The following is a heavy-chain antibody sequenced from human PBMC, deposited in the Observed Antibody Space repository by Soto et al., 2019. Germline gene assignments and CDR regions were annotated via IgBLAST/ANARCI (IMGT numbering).Heavy chain of an antibody. V-gene: IGHV4-61*08. D-gene: IGHD3-3*01. J-gene: IGHJ4*02. CDR3: ARDFAYFDS. CDR1: GDAFKSAGSS. Sequence: SSDTLSLTCTVSGDAFKSAGSSWSWIRQPPEKGLEWIGYVYHTGRTSYNPSLKSRVSISMDTSKNQFSLNLDSVTAADTAVYFCARDFAYFDSWGQGTLVT. CDR2: VYHTGRT.